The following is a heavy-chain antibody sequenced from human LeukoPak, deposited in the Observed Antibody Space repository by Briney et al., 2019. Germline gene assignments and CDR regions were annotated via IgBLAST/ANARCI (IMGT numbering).Heavy chain of an antibody. D-gene: IGHD4-4*01. J-gene: IGHJ6*02. V-gene: IGHV4-31*03. CDR1: GGSISSGGYY. CDR3: ARERSSNLKYYYGMDV. Sequence: SETLSLTCTVSGGSISSGGYYWSWIRQHPGKGLEWIGYIYYSGSTYYNPSLKSRVTISVDTSKNQFSLKLSSVTAADTAVYYCARERSSNLKYYYGMDVWGQGTTVTVSS. CDR2: IYYSGST.